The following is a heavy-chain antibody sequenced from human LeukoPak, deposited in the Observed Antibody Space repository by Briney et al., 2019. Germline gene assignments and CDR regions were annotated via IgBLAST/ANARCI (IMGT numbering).Heavy chain of an antibody. J-gene: IGHJ4*02. Sequence: PGGSLRLSCAASGFTVSSNYMSWVRQAPGKGLEWVSVIYSGGSTYYADSVKGRFTISRDNSKNTLYLQMGSLRAEDMAVYYCARDRTEGYSGSYYFDYWGQGTLVTVSS. V-gene: IGHV3-53*05. CDR3: ARDRTEGYSGSYYFDY. CDR1: GFTVSSNY. D-gene: IGHD1-26*01. CDR2: IYSGGST.